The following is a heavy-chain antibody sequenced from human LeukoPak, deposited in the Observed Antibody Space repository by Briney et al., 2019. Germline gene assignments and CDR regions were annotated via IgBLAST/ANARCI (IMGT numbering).Heavy chain of an antibody. V-gene: IGHV3-64D*09. D-gene: IGHD2-15*01. CDR1: GFPASSYA. Sequence: PGGSLRLSCSASGFPASSYAMHWVRQAPGKGLEYVSAISDSGGSTYYADSVKGRFTISRDNSKNTLYLQMSSLRAEDTAVYFCVHGYSFGPYGMDVWGQGTTVTVSS. J-gene: IGHJ6*02. CDR3: VHGYSFGPYGMDV. CDR2: ISDSGGST.